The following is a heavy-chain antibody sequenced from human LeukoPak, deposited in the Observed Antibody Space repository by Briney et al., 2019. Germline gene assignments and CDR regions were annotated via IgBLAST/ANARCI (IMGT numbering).Heavy chain of an antibody. Sequence: SETLSLTCTVSGGSISSSSYYWGWIRQPPGKGLEWIGCIYYSGSTYYNPSLKSRVTISVDTSKNQFSLKLSSVTAADTAVYYCARQDYYDSSGYQIHNWFDPWGQGTLVTVSS. CDR1: GGSISSSSYY. V-gene: IGHV4-39*01. J-gene: IGHJ5*02. CDR3: ARQDYYDSSGYQIHNWFDP. CDR2: IYYSGST. D-gene: IGHD3-22*01.